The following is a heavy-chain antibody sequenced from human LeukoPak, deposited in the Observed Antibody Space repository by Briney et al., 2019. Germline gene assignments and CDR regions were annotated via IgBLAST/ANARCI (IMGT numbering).Heavy chain of an antibody. J-gene: IGHJ4*02. CDR3: AREEMATMCLDY. CDR1: GFTFSSYS. CDR2: ITASGTAM. V-gene: IGHV3-48*01. D-gene: IGHD5-24*01. Sequence: GGSLRLSCAASGFTFSSYSMNWVRQAPGKGLEWVSHITASGTAMFYADSVKGRFTISRDNAKNSLYLQMNSLRAEDTAVYYCAREEMATMCLDYWGQGTLVTVSS.